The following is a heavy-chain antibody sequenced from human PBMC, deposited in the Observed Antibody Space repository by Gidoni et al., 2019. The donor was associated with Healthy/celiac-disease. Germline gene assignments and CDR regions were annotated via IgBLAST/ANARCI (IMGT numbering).Heavy chain of an antibody. D-gene: IGHD2-2*01. J-gene: IGHJ4*02. CDR3: ARGVGVVVPAATRYYFDY. CDR2: INHSGST. V-gene: IGHV4-34*01. Sequence: QVQLQQWGAGLLKPSETLSLTCAVYGGSFSGYYWSWIRQPPGKGLEGIGEINHSGSTNYNPSLKSRVTISVETSKNQFSLKLSSVTAADTAVYYCARGVGVVVPAATRYYFDYWGQGTLVTVSS. CDR1: GGSFSGYY.